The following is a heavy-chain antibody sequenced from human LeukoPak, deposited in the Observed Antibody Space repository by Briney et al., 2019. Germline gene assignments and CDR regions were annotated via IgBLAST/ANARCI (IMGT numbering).Heavy chain of an antibody. CDR3: ANSGGSGAFDI. Sequence: SETLSLTCTVSGGSISSGGYYWSWIRQPPGKGLEWIGEINHSGSTNYNPSLKSRVTISVDTSKNQFSLKLSSVTAADTAVYYCANSGGSGAFDIWGQGTMVTVSS. D-gene: IGHD2-15*01. CDR1: GGSISSGGYY. CDR2: INHSGST. V-gene: IGHV4-39*07. J-gene: IGHJ3*02.